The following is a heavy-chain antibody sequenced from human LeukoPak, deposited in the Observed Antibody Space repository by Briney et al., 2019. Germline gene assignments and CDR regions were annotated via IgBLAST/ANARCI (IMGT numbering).Heavy chain of an antibody. V-gene: IGHV4-61*05. Sequence: SETLSLTCTVSGGSISSSSYYWGWIRQPPGKGLEWIGYIYYSGSTNYNPSLKSRFTISVDTSKNQFSLKLSSVTAADTAVYYCARAPGYSYGYPFDYWGQGTLVTVSS. CDR1: GGSISSSSYY. CDR2: IYYSGST. CDR3: ARAPGYSYGYPFDY. J-gene: IGHJ4*01. D-gene: IGHD5-18*01.